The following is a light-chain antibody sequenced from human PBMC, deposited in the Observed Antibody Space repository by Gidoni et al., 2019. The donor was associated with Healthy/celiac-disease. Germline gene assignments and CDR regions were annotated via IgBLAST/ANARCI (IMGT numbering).Light chain of an antibody. J-gene: IGKJ4*01. CDR3: QQSYSTLVT. Sequence: DIQMTQSPSSLSASVGDRVTITCRASQSSSSYLNWYQQKPGKAPKLLIYAASSLQSGVPSRFSGSGSGTDFTLTISSLQPEDFATYYCQQSYSTLVTFXGXTKVEIK. V-gene: IGKV1-39*01. CDR2: AAS. CDR1: QSSSSY.